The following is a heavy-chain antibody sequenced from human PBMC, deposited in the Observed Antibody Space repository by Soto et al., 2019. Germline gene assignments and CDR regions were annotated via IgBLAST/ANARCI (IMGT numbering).Heavy chain of an antibody. CDR3: ARDQSRASGWPGMGV. Sequence: GASVKVSCKASGYTFTDYYMHWVRQAPGQGLEWMGWINPNSGGTNYAQKVQGRVTMTRGTSISTAYMELNRLRSDDTAVYYCARDQSRASGWPGMGVWGQGTTVTVS. CDR2: INPNSGGT. CDR1: GYTFTDYY. J-gene: IGHJ6*02. V-gene: IGHV1-2*02. D-gene: IGHD6-19*01.